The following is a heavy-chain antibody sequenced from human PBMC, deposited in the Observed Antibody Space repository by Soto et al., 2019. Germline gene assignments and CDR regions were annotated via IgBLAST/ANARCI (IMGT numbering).Heavy chain of an antibody. CDR2: IKEDGSEK. V-gene: IGHV3-7*01. Sequence: TGGSLRLSCASSGFTFSNYWMSLVRQAPGKGLEWVANIKEDGSEKFYVGSVKGRFTISRDNAKSSLCLQMNSLRAEDTAVYYCASNSDYRFDYWGQGALVTVSS. CDR3: ASNSDYRFDY. J-gene: IGHJ4*02. CDR1: GFTFSNYW. D-gene: IGHD3-16*01.